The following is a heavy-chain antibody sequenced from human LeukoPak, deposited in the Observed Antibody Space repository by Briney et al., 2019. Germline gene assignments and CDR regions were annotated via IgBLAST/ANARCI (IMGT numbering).Heavy chain of an antibody. CDR2: IKSKTDGGTT. D-gene: IGHD4/OR15-4a*01. J-gene: IGHJ4*02. Sequence: GGSLRLSCTASGFIFGDYGMSWVRQAPGKGLEWFGRIKSKTDGGTTDSAAPVKGRFIISRDDSKNTLFLQMNSLNTEATAVYYCTTDGAGRLSRGSPPYYFDHWGQGSLVTVSS. CDR3: TTDGAGRLSRGSPPYYFDH. CDR1: GFIFGDYG. V-gene: IGHV3-15*01.